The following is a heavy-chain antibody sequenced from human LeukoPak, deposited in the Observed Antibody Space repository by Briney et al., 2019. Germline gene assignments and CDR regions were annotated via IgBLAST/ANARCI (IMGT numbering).Heavy chain of an antibody. CDR2: ISAYNGNT. CDR3: ARDQSSYYYDSSGYPLDY. V-gene: IGHV1-18*01. J-gene: IGHJ4*02. CDR1: GYTFTSYG. Sequence: SVKVSCKASGYTFTSYGISWVRQAPGQGLEWMGWISAYNGNTNYAQKLQGRVTMTTDTSTSTAYMELRSLRSDDTAVYYCARDQSSYYYDSSGYPLDYWGQGTLVTVSS. D-gene: IGHD3-22*01.